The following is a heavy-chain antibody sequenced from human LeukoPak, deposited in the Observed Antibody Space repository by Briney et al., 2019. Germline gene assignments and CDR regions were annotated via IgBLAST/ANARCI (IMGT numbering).Heavy chain of an antibody. D-gene: IGHD6-13*01. CDR3: AKDPGYSSSWYYFDY. J-gene: IGHJ4*02. CDR2: ISGSGGST. V-gene: IGHV3-23*01. CDR1: GFTFSSYA. Sequence: PGGSLRLSCAASGFTFSSYAMSWVRQAPGKGLEWVSAISGSGGSTYYADSAKGRFTISRDNSKNTLYLQMNSLRAEDTAVYYCAKDPGYSSSWYYFDYWGQGTLVTVSS.